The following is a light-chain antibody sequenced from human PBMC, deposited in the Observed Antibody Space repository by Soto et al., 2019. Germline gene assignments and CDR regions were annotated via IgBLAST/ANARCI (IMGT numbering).Light chain of an antibody. J-gene: IGKJ1*01. CDR2: GAS. V-gene: IGKV3-20*01. Sequence: EIVLTQSPGTLSLSPGERATLSCRASQSVSNNYLAWYQQQPGQAPSLLIYGASNRATGIPDMFSGSGSGKDFTLTISRVEAEDLAVYYCQRYGSSGTFGQGTKVEIK. CDR1: QSVSNNY. CDR3: QRYGSSGT.